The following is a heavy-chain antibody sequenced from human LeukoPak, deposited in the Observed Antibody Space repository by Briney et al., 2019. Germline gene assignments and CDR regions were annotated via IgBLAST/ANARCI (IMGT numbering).Heavy chain of an antibody. Sequence: SETLSLTCAVYGGSFSGYYWSWIRQPPGKGLEWIGEINHSGSTNYNPSLKSRVTISVDTSKSQFSLKLSSVTAADTAVYYCASRIGYCSSTSCYKVYYFDYWGQGTLVTVSS. CDR1: GGSFSGYY. CDR2: INHSGST. D-gene: IGHD2-2*02. V-gene: IGHV4-34*01. CDR3: ASRIGYCSSTSCYKVYYFDY. J-gene: IGHJ4*02.